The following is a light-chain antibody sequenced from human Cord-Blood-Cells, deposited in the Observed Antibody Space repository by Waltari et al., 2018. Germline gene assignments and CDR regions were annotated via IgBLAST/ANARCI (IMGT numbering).Light chain of an antibody. CDR2: LGS. V-gene: IGKV2-28*01. J-gene: IGKJ2*01. Sequence: DIVMTQSPLPLPVTPREPASISCRSSQSLLHSNAYNYLDWYLQKPGQSPQLLIYLGSNRASGVPDRFSGSGSGTDFTLKISRVEAEDVGVYYCMQALQTPYTFGQGTKLEIK. CDR1: QSLLHSNAYNY. CDR3: MQALQTPYT.